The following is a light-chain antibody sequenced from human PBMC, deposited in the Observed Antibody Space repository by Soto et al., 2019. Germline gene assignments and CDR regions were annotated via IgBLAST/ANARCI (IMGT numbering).Light chain of an antibody. CDR1: QSVSSY. J-gene: IGKJ5*01. V-gene: IGKV3-11*01. Sequence: EILFTQSPATLSFSPGERATLSRRASQSVSSYLAWYQQKPGQAPRPLIYDASNRATGIPARFSGTGSGTDFTLTTNNLEPEDFAVYYCQVRTNWSIAFGRGTRLEIK. CDR3: QVRTNWSIA. CDR2: DAS.